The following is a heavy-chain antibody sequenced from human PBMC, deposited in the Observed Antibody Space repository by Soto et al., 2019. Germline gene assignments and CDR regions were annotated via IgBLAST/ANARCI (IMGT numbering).Heavy chain of an antibody. D-gene: IGHD3-9*01. J-gene: IGHJ4*02. CDR2: IYTSGST. CDR3: ARDRYYDILTGYQTFDY. CDR1: GGSISSYY. V-gene: IGHV4-4*07. Sequence: PSETLSLTCTVSGGSISSYYWSWIRQPAGKGLEWIGRIYTSGSTNYNPSLKSRVTMSVDTSKNQFSLKLSSVTAADTAVYYCARDRYYDILTGYQTFDYWGQGTLVTVSS.